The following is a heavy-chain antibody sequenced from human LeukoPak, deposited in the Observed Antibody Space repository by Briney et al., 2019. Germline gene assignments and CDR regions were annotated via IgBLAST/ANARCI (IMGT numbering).Heavy chain of an antibody. CDR1: GGTFSSYA. V-gene: IGHV1-69*13. CDR2: IIPIFGTA. Sequence: ASVKVSCKASGGTFSSYAISWVRQAPGQGLEWMGGIIPIFGTANYAQKFQGRVTITADESTSTAHMELSSLRSEDTAVYYCARDGVLAGSYHTYYFDYWGQGTLVTVSS. J-gene: IGHJ4*02. D-gene: IGHD3-10*01. CDR3: ARDGVLAGSYHTYYFDY.